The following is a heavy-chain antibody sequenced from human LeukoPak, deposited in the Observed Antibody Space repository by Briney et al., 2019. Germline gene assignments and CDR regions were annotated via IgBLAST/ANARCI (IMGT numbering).Heavy chain of an antibody. V-gene: IGHV4-59*01. CDR2: IYYSGST. CDR1: GGSISSYY. J-gene: IGHJ4*02. CDR3: ARGVLSAAAHTTKYYFDY. D-gene: IGHD1-14*01. Sequence: PSETLSLTCTVSGGSISSYYWSWIRQPPGKVLEWIGYIYYSGSTNYNPSLKSRVTISVDTSKNQFSLKLSSVTAADTAVYYCARGVLSAAAHTTKYYFDYWGQGTLVTVSS.